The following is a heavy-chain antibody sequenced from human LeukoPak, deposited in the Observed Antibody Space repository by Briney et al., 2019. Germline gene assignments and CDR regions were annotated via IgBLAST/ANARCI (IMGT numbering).Heavy chain of an antibody. V-gene: IGHV3-23*01. D-gene: IGHD2-2*01. Sequence: GGSLRLSCAASGFTFTSYAMSWVRQAPGKGLEWVSVFSGSGNSTYYADSVKGRFTISRDNSKNTLYLQMNSLRAEDTAVYYCAKDIGSQSTYYFDYWGQGTLVTVSS. CDR1: GFTFTSYA. CDR3: AKDIGSQSTYYFDY. CDR2: FSGSGNST. J-gene: IGHJ4*02.